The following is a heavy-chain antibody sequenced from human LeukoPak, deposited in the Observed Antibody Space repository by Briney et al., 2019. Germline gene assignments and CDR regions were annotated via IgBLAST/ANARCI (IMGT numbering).Heavy chain of an antibody. V-gene: IGHV5-51*01. CDR1: GYSFTGYW. CDR3: AIPYCSGGSCYPYYFDY. J-gene: IGHJ4*02. D-gene: IGHD2-15*01. CDR2: IYPGDSDT. Sequence: GESLKISCKGSGYSFTGYWIGWVRQMPGKGLEWMGIIYPGDSDTRYSQSFQGQVTISADKSISTAYLQWSSLKASDTAMYYCAIPYCSGGSCYPYYFDYWGQGTLVTVSS.